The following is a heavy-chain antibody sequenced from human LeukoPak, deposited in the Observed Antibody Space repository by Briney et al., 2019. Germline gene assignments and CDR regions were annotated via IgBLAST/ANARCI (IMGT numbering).Heavy chain of an antibody. CDR2: ISGSGGST. Sequence: GGSLRLSCAASGFTFSNYGMSWVRQAPGKGLEWVSTISGSGGSTYYADSVKGRFTISRDNSKNTLYLQMNSLRAEDTAVYYCAKDRVGWGTTPIWFDPWGQGILVTVSS. J-gene: IGHJ5*02. D-gene: IGHD3-16*01. V-gene: IGHV3-23*01. CDR1: GFTFSNYG. CDR3: AKDRVGWGTTPIWFDP.